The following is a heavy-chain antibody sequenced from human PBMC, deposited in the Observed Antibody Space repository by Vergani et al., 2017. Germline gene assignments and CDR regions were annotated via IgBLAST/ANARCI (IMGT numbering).Heavy chain of an antibody. CDR3: ARGPSVWGSYRDGSNWFDP. J-gene: IGHJ5*02. CDR2: IYYSGST. D-gene: IGHD3-16*02. Sequence: QVQLQESGPGLVKPSQTLSLTCTVSGGSISSGGYYWSWIRQHPGKGLEWIGYIYYSGSTNYNPSLKSRVTISVDTSKNQFSLKLSSVTAADTAVYYCARGPSVWGSYRDGSNWFDPWGQGTLVTVSS. CDR1: GGSISSGGYY. V-gene: IGHV4-31*03.